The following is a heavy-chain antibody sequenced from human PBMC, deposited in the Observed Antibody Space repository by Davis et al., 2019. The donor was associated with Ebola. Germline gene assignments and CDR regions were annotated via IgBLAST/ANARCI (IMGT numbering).Heavy chain of an antibody. D-gene: IGHD1-26*01. CDR3: ARGVGAGASRMDV. J-gene: IGHJ6*02. CDR2: INPNSGGT. Sequence: ASVKVSCKASGYTFTGSDMYWVRQAPGQGLEWMGRINPNSGGTNYAQKFQGRVTLTRDTSISTAYMELSRLTSDDTAVYYCARGVGAGASRMDVWGQGTTVTVSS. CDR1: GYTFTGSD. V-gene: IGHV1-2*06.